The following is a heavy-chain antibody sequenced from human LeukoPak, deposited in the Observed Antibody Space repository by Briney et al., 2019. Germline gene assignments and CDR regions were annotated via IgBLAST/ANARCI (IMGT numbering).Heavy chain of an antibody. Sequence: GGSLRLSCAASGFTFSSYSMNWVRQAPGKGLEWVSSISSSSSYIYYADSVKGRFTTSRDNAKNSLYLQMNSLRAEDTAVYYCARHGYYYDSSGNWFDPWGQGTLVTVSS. CDR3: ARHGYYYDSSGNWFDP. CDR1: GFTFSSYS. D-gene: IGHD3-22*01. J-gene: IGHJ5*02. V-gene: IGHV3-21*01. CDR2: ISSSSSYI.